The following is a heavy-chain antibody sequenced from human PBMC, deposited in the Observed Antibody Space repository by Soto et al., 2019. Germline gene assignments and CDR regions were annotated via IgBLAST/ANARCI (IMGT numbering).Heavy chain of an antibody. D-gene: IGHD6-13*01. CDR3: ARESRSWYGSIWDY. Sequence: QVQLQESGPGLVKPSETLSLTCTVSGGSISSYYWSWIRQPPGKGLEWIGYIYFSGGTNYNPSLKSQVTISVDTAKNQFSLKLSSVTAADTAVYYCARESRSWYGSIWDYWGQGTLVTVSS. CDR1: GGSISSYY. CDR2: IYFSGGT. V-gene: IGHV4-59*12. J-gene: IGHJ4*02.